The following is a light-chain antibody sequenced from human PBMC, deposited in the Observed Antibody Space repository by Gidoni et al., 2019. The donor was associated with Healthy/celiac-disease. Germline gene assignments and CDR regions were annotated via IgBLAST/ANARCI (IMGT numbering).Light chain of an antibody. CDR3: QAWDSSTVV. CDR2: QDS. V-gene: IGLV3-1*01. Sequence: SYELTQPPSVSVSPGQTASITCSGDKLGDKYACWSQQKPGQSPVRVIYQDSKRPSGIPERFSGSNSGNTATLTIRGTQAMDEADYYCQAWDSSTVVFGGGTKLTVL. J-gene: IGLJ2*01. CDR1: KLGDKY.